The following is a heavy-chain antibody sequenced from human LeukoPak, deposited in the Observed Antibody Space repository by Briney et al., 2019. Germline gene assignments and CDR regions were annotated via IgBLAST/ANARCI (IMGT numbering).Heavy chain of an antibody. J-gene: IGHJ4*02. CDR2: IDWDDDK. Sequence: SGPTLVNPPQTLTLTCTFSGFSLSTSGMRVSWIRQPPGKALEWLARIDWDDDKFYSTSLKTRLTISKDTSKNQVVLTMTNMDPVDTATYYCARISSSGYLDYWGQGTLVTVSS. V-gene: IGHV2-70*04. CDR1: GFSLSTSGMR. D-gene: IGHD3-22*01. CDR3: ARISSSGYLDY.